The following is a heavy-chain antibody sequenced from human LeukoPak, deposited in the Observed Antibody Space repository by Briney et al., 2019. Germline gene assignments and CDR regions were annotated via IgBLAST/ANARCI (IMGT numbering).Heavy chain of an antibody. CDR1: GFRFSNYA. Sequence: PGGSLRLSCAASGFRFSNYAMNWVRQAPGKGLEWFSLIIGSSGDTFYADSVKGRFTISRDNSKNTLFLQMNSLRAGDTALYYCAKGAYDYIEMGYIDYWGQGTLVTVSS. CDR3: AKGAYDYIEMGYIDY. V-gene: IGHV3-23*01. J-gene: IGHJ4*02. CDR2: IIGSSGDT. D-gene: IGHD5-12*01.